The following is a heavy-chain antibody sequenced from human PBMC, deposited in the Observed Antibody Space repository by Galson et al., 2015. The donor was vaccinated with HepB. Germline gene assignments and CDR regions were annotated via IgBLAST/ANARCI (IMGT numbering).Heavy chain of an antibody. Sequence: SLRLSCAGSGYIFRRYWMSWVRQAPGKGLEWVANMNQDGSATNYVDSVKGQFTISRDDTKNLLYLQMNNLRVDDTAVYYCAREPGADVWGQGTTVIVSS. CDR2: MNQDGSAT. V-gene: IGHV3-7*03. CDR3: AREPGADV. CDR1: GYIFRRYW. J-gene: IGHJ6*02. D-gene: IGHD1-26*01.